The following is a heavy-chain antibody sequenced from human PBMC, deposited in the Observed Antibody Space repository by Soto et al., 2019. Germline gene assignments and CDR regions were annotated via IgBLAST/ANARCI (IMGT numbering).Heavy chain of an antibody. V-gene: IGHV4-31*03. D-gene: IGHD3-9*01. J-gene: IGHJ3*02. CDR3: ARDTITNHDAFDI. CDR2: IYYSGST. CDR1: GGSISSGGHY. Sequence: SETLSLTCTVSGGSISSGGHYWSWIRQHPGKGLEWIGYIYYSGSTYYNPSLKSRVTISVDTSKNQFSLKLSSVTAADTAVYYCARDTITNHDAFDIWGQGTMVTVSS.